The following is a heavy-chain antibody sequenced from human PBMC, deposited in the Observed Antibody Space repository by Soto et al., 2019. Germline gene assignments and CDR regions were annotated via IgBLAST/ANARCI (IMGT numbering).Heavy chain of an antibody. CDR2: INHSGST. CDR1: GGSFSGYY. V-gene: IGHV4-34*01. CDR3: ARGGWNVLRFLDY. D-gene: IGHD3-3*01. Sequence: SETLSLTCAVYGGSFSGYYWSWIRQPPGKGLEWIGEINHSGSTNYNPSLKSRVTISVDTSKNQFSLKLSSVTAADTAVYYCARGGWNVLRFLDYWGQGTLVTVSS. J-gene: IGHJ4*02.